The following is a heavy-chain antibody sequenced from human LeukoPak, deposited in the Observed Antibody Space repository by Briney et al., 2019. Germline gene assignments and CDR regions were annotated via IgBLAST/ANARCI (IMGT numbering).Heavy chain of an antibody. CDR3: ARDPRFGDHHRGWFDP. D-gene: IGHD3-10*01. Sequence: SQTLSLTCAISGDSVSSNSAAWNWIRQSPSRGLEWLGRTYYRSKWYNDYAVSVKSRITINPDTSKNQFSLQLNSVTPEDTAVYYCARDPRFGDHHRGWFDPWGQGTLVTVSS. CDR1: GDSVSSNSAA. V-gene: IGHV6-1*01. J-gene: IGHJ5*02. CDR2: TYYRSKWYN.